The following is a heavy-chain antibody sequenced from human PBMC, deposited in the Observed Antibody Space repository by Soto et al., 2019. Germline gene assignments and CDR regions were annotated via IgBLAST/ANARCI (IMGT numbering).Heavy chain of an antibody. CDR2: ISSSGSTI. Sequence: GGSLRLSCAASGFTFSDYYMSWIRQAPGKGLEWVSYISSSGSTIYYADSVKGRFTISRDNAKNSLYLQMNSLRAEDTAVYYCARVLRDDFWSGYDYYYMDVWGKGTTVTVSS. CDR1: GFTFSDYY. CDR3: ARVLRDDFWSGYDYYYMDV. J-gene: IGHJ6*03. D-gene: IGHD3-3*01. V-gene: IGHV3-11*01.